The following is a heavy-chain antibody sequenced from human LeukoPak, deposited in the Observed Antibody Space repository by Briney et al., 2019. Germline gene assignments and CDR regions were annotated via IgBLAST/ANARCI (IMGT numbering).Heavy chain of an antibody. CDR2: IYHSGST. V-gene: IGHV4-30-2*01. D-gene: IGHD2-2*02. CDR1: GGSISSGGYS. Sequence: SQTLSLTCAVSGGSISSGGYSWSWTRQPPGKGLEWIGYIYHSGSTYYNPSLKSRVTISVDRSKNQFSLKLSSVTAADTAVYYCARGVPAAIHFDYWGQGTLVTVSS. J-gene: IGHJ4*02. CDR3: ARGVPAAIHFDY.